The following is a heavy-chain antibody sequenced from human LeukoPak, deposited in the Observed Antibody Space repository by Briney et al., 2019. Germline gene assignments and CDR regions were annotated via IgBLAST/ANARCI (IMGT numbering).Heavy chain of an antibody. J-gene: IGHJ5*02. V-gene: IGHV4-4*07. CDR2: IYTTGGT. Sequence: PSETLSLTCTVSGGSISSDYWSWIRQPAGKGLEWIGRIYTTGGTNYNPSLKSRVTISLDKSKNQFSLKLNSVTAADTAVYYCARGYCSSTSCYAFDPWGQGTLVTVAS. CDR1: GGSISSDY. CDR3: ARGYCSSTSCYAFDP. D-gene: IGHD2-2*01.